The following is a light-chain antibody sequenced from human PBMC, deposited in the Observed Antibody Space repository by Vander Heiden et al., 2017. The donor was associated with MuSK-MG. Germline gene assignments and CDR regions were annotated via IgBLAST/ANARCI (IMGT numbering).Light chain of an antibody. CDR2: GAS. V-gene: IGKV3D-15*01. Sequence: EIVLTLFPVTLSVSPGERVTFSCRARQIISSDLAGYQQKPGQAPRLLISGASTRATGVPARFSGSGSGKYFTLTISSLQSEDFVVYYCQQYDTWPYTFGQGTKLEIK. CDR3: QQYDTWPYT. J-gene: IGKJ2*01. CDR1: QIISSD.